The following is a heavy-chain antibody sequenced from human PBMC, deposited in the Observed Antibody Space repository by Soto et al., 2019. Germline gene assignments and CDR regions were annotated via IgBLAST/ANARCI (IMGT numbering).Heavy chain of an antibody. CDR1: GGSVSDKTYY. D-gene: IGHD4-17*01. V-gene: IGHV4-61*01. CDR3: ARTTAVPNTLRSRYFFDY. J-gene: IGHJ4*02. Sequence: QVQLQESGPGLLKPSETLSLTCSVSGGSVSDKTYYWSWIRQPPGKRLEWIGYVYYSGTTNSNSSLKSRVTISVDLSKNRFSLRLSSVTTADTALYYCARTTAVPNTLRSRYFFDYWGQGTLVTVSS. CDR2: VYYSGTT.